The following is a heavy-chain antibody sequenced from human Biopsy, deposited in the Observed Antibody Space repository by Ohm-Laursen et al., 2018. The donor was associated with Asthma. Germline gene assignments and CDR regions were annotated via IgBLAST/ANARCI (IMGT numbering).Heavy chain of an antibody. J-gene: IGHJ6*02. CDR1: GYTFNSAG. CDR3: ARAVDYSHYYGIDV. CDR2: ISVYNGNT. D-gene: IGHD3-10*01. Sequence: ASVKVFCKTSGYTFNSAGITWVRQAPGQGLEWMGWISVYNGNTKVAQKLQNRVTMITDTSTSTAYMELRSLRSDDTAVYFCARAVDYSHYYGIDVWGQGTTVTVS. V-gene: IGHV1-18*01.